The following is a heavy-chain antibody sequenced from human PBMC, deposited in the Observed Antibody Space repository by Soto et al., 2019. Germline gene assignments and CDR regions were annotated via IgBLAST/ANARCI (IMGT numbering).Heavy chain of an antibody. V-gene: IGHV4-59*01. J-gene: IGHJ3*02. D-gene: IGHD5-18*01. Sequence: SETLSLTCTVSGDSISSYYWSWIRQPPGKGLEWIGYIYYSGSTNYNPSLKSRVTISVDTSKNQFSLKLSSVTAADTAVYYCARESPDSRAFDIWGQGTMVTVSS. CDR2: IYYSGST. CDR1: GDSISSYY. CDR3: ARESPDSRAFDI.